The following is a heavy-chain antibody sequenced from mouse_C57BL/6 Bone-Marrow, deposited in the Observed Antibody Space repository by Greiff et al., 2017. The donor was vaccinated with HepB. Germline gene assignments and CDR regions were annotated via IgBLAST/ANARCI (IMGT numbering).Heavy chain of an antibody. CDR2: IHPSDSDT. V-gene: IGHV1-74*01. CDR3: AIGGPTVVATDY. CDR1: GYTFTSYW. J-gene: IGHJ2*01. Sequence: VQLQQPGAELVKPGASVKVSCKASGYTFTSYWMHWVKQRPGQGLEWIGSIHPSDSDTNYNQKFKGKATLTVDKSSSTAYMQLSSLTSEDSAVYYCAIGGPTVVATDYWGQGTTLTVSS. D-gene: IGHD1-1*01.